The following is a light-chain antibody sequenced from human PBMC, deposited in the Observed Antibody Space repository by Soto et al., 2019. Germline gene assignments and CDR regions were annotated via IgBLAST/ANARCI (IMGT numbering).Light chain of an antibody. J-gene: IGKJ1*01. V-gene: IGKV1-39*01. CDR3: QHTYNSPET. CDR2: AAS. Sequence: DIQMTQSPSSLSASVGDRVTITCRASQSIDNYLNWFQQKPGNPPKLLIYAASILQSGVPSRFSGRGSGTDFTLTISSLQPEDFTTYYCQHTYNSPETFGQGPKVEI. CDR1: QSIDNY.